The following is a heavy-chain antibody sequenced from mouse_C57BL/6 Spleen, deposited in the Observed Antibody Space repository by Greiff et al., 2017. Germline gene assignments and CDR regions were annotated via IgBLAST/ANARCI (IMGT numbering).Heavy chain of an antibody. CDR3: ARQRTYGNYGVFDY. D-gene: IGHD2-1*01. V-gene: IGHV5-12*01. CDR2: ISNGGGST. Sequence: EVQGVESGGGLVQPGGSLKLSCAASGFTFSDYYMYWVRQTPEKRLEWVAYISNGGGSTYYPDTVKGRFTISRDNAKNTLYLQMSRLKSEDTAMYYCARQRTYGNYGVFDYWGQGTTLTVSS. CDR1: GFTFSDYY. J-gene: IGHJ2*01.